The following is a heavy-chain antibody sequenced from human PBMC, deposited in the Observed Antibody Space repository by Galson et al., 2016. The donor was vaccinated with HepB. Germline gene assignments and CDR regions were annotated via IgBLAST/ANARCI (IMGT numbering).Heavy chain of an antibody. CDR1: GFAFTNAW. J-gene: IGHJ4*02. Sequence: SLRLSCAASGFAFTNAWMSWVRQKPGKRPQWVGRIKANIDGGTVDYAAPVKGRFTISRDDSKNFLDLEMNSLQTEDTAIYYCTTNWGPPLGYWGPGTLVTVSS. D-gene: IGHD7-27*01. CDR2: IKANIDGGTV. V-gene: IGHV3-15*01. CDR3: TTNWGPPLGY.